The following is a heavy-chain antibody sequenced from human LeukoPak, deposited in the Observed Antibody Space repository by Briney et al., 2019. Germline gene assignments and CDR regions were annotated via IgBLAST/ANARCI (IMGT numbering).Heavy chain of an antibody. CDR1: GFTFTDTY. CDR3: TRDPRRLDY. J-gene: IGHJ4*02. Sequence: GSLRLSFSVSGFTFTDTYMTWIRQAPGKGLESLSYISPSGTDISYADSVKGRFTISRDNAKNSLYLQMNSLRAEDTAVYYCTRDPRRLDYWGQGTLVTVSS. V-gene: IGHV3-11*01. CDR2: ISPSGTDI.